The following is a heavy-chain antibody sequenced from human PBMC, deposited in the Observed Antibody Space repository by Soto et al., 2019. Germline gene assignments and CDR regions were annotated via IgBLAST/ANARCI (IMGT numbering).Heavy chain of an antibody. CDR3: ARDSPIARMDV. D-gene: IGHD6-13*01. J-gene: IGHJ6*02. V-gene: IGHV1-69*01. CDR1: GGSFRSYA. Sequence: TVSCKASGGSFRSYAINWVRQAPGQVLEWMGGIIRIFSTANYAQKFQGRVTITADESTSTAYMELSSLRSEDTAVYYCARDSPIARMDVWGQGNTVSGS. CDR2: IIRIFSTA.